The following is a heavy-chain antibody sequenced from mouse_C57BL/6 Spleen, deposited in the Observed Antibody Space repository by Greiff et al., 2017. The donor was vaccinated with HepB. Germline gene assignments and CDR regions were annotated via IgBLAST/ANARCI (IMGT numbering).Heavy chain of an antibody. J-gene: IGHJ2*01. Sequence: VQLQQSGAELARPGASVKMSCKASGYTFTSYTMHWVKQRPGQGLEWIEYINPSSGYTKYNQKFKNKATLTADKSSSTAYMQLSSLTSEDSAVYYCARWGKTGTGLDYWGQGTTLTVSS. CDR1: GYTFTSYT. CDR3: ARWGKTGTGLDY. V-gene: IGHV1-4*01. D-gene: IGHD4-1*01. CDR2: INPSSGYT.